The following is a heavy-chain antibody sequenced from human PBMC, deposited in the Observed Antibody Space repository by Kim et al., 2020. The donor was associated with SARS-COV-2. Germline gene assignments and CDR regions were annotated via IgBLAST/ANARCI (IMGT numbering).Heavy chain of an antibody. D-gene: IGHD6-19*01. Sequence: ATGKGRSTIPRDNSKNTLYLQVSSLRAEETAVYYCAKESYSSGWYLDYWGQGTLVTVSS. V-gene: IGHV3-23*01. J-gene: IGHJ4*02. CDR3: AKESYSSGWYLDY.